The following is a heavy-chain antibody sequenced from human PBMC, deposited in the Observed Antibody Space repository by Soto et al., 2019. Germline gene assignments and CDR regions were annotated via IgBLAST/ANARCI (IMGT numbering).Heavy chain of an antibody. D-gene: IGHD4-17*01. V-gene: IGHV4-31*03. CDR1: GGSISSGGYY. Sequence: SETLSLTCTVSGGSISSGGYYWSWIRQHPGKGLEWIGYIYYSGSTYYNPSLKSRVTISVDTSKNQFSLKLSSVTAADTAVYYCARGGGHDYGDHYYFDYWGQGTLVTVSS. CDR3: ARGGGHDYGDHYYFDY. J-gene: IGHJ4*02. CDR2: IYYSGST.